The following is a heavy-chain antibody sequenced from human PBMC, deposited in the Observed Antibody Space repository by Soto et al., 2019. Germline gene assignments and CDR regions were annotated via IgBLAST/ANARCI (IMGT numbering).Heavy chain of an antibody. Sequence: XGSLILSCSASGFTFSSYAMSWVRQAPGKGLDWVSSISGSGGGTYYADSVKGRFTFSRDNSKNTLYLQMNSLRAEDTAVYYCAKFGMATTKRSPPYYIDYWGQGALVTVSS. CDR1: GFTFSSYA. J-gene: IGHJ4*02. V-gene: IGHV3-23*01. CDR2: ISGSGGGT. CDR3: AKFGMATTKRSPPYYIDY. D-gene: IGHD1-1*01.